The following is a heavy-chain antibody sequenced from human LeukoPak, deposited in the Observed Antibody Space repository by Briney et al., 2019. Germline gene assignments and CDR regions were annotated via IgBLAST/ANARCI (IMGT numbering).Heavy chain of an antibody. V-gene: IGHV3-7*01. CDR3: ARVKRGYYHNFGLPPDY. D-gene: IGHD3-22*01. CDR1: GFTFSSYR. J-gene: IGHJ4*02. CDR2: IKQDGSEK. Sequence: PGGSLRLSCAASGFTFSSYRMSWVRQAPGKGLEWVANIKQDGSEKYYVDSVKGRFTISRDNAKNSLYLQMNSLRAEDTAVYYCARVKRGYYHNFGLPPDYWGQGTLVTVSS.